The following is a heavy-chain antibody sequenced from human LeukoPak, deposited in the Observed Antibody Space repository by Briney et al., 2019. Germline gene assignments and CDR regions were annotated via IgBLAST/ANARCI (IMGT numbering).Heavy chain of an antibody. D-gene: IGHD1-7*01. CDR2: FSSGGSA. CDR3: ARKQTGTMYDV. CDR1: GGSISSSSYY. J-gene: IGHJ4*02. Sequence: SETLSLTCIVPGGSISSSSYYWAWIRQSPGEGLEWIGTFSSGGSAYYNPSLTSRVSISKDTSDNQFSLRLYSVTAADTAVYYCARKQTGTMYDVWGQGTQVTVSS. V-gene: IGHV4-39*07.